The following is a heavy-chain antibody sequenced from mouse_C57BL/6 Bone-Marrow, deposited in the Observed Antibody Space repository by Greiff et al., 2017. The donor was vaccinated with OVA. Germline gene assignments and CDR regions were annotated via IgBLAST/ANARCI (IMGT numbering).Heavy chain of an antibody. CDR1: RLPFRALY. CDR2: SSHNANDSPT. D-gene: IGHD1-1*01. Sequence: EVQVVASGGGLVQSGRSLRLPCATSRLPFRALYLEPVPPAPGTRLARTPASSHNANDSPTEYSGSVEGRFIVSRDTSQSILYLQMNALRAEDTAIYYCARDGGFYYGSSYWYFEVWGTGTTVTVSS. CDR3: ARDGGFYYGSSYWYFEV. V-gene: IGHV7-1*01. J-gene: IGHJ1*03.